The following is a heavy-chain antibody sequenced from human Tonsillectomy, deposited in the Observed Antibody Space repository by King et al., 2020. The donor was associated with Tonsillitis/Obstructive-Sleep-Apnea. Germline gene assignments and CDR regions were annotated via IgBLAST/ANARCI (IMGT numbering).Heavy chain of an antibody. CDR1: GGSISSSSYY. V-gene: IGHV4-39*01. Sequence: QLQESGPGLVKPSETLSLTCTVSGGSISSSSYYWGWIRQPPGKGLEWIGSIYYSGGTYYNPSPKSRVTISVDTSKNQFSLKLSSVTAADTAVYYCARGGPRGYRAYDYYFDYWGQGTLVTVSS. CDR2: IYYSGGT. CDR3: ARGGPRGYRAYDYYFDY. J-gene: IGHJ4*02. D-gene: IGHD5-12*01.